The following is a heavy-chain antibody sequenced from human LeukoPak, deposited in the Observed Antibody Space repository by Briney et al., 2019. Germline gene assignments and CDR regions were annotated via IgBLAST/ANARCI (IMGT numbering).Heavy chain of an antibody. CDR1: GFTLDDYG. CDR2: INWNGGRT. Sequence: GGSLRLSCAASGFTLDDYGMKWVRQAPGKGLEWVSGINWNGGRTAYADAEKGRFTIHRDNAKNSLYLQMNSLRAEDTAVYYCAKDVYGDYGGLVYWGQGTLVTVSS. CDR3: AKDVYGDYGGLVY. D-gene: IGHD4-17*01. J-gene: IGHJ4*02. V-gene: IGHV3-20*04.